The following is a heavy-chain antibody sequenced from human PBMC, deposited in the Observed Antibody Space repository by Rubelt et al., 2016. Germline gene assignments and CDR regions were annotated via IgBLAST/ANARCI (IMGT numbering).Heavy chain of an antibody. J-gene: IGHJ4*02. CDR2: VSGSGGIT. V-gene: IGHV3-23*01. CDR1: GLTFSIYA. CDR3: AKGRWDYSGSLDPYDY. Sequence: GGSLRLSCAASGLTFSIYAMNWVRQAPGKGLEWVSVVSGSGGITYYADSVKGRFTISRDTSKNTLYLQMNSLSADDTAISYCAKGRWDYSGSLDPYDYWGQGTLVTVSS. D-gene: IGHD6-6*01.